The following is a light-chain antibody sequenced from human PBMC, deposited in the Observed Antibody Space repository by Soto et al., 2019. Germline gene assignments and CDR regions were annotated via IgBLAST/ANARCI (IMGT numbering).Light chain of an antibody. Sequence: QSALTHPASVSGSPGQSLTISCTGAITDVDGYDYVPWYQQHPGQAPKLMIYDVNNRPSGVYHRFYGSKSGATASLTISGLQAGDDDDYYCISYTASAPFYIVGTGTKVTVL. CDR3: ISYTASAPFYI. CDR1: ITDVDGYDY. CDR2: DVN. V-gene: IGLV2-14*03. J-gene: IGLJ1*01.